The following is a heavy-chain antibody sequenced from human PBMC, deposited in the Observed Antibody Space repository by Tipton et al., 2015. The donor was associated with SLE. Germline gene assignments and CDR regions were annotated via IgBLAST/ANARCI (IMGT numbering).Heavy chain of an antibody. D-gene: IGHD6-19*01. CDR1: GFFFSSYE. Sequence: SLRLSCDASGFFFSSYEMNWVRQVPGKGLEWVSYISTSGGTTYYGDAVKGRFTISRDNAKNSLYLQMNSLRAEDTAVYYCARERSSGWSGEAFDCWGQGTLVTVSS. CDR2: ISTSGGTT. V-gene: IGHV3-48*03. J-gene: IGHJ4*02. CDR3: ARERSSGWSGEAFDC.